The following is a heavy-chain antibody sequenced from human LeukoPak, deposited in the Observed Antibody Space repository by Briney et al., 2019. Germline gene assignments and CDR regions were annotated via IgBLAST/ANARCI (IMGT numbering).Heavy chain of an antibody. Sequence: SETLSLACTVSGGSISSSSYYWGWIRQPPGKGLEWIGSIYYSGSTYYNPSLKSRVTISVDTSKNQFSLKLSSVTAADTAVYYCARLYYYDSSGYPLPFDYWGQGTLVTVSS. J-gene: IGHJ4*02. CDR2: IYYSGST. CDR1: GGSISSSSYY. CDR3: ARLYYYDSSGYPLPFDY. V-gene: IGHV4-39*01. D-gene: IGHD3-22*01.